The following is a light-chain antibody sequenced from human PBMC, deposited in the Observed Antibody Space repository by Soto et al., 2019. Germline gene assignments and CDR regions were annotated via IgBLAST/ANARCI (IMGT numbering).Light chain of an antibody. V-gene: IGLV2-14*01. J-gene: IGLJ1*01. CDR1: SSDVGTYNY. CDR3: SSYTSSSPNYV. CDR2: EVS. Sequence: QSALTQPASVSGSPGQSITISCIGTSSDVGTYNYVSWYQQHPGKAPKVMIYEVSNRPSGISNRFSGSKSGNTASLTISGLQAEDEADYYGSSYTSSSPNYVFGTGTKLTVL.